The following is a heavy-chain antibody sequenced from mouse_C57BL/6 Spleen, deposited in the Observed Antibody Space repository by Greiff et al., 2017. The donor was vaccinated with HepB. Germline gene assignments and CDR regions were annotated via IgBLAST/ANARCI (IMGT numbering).Heavy chain of an antibody. CDR3: TRVSYSNSGYVY. J-gene: IGHJ3*01. CDR1: GFTFSSYA. Sequence: DVKLQESGEGLVKPGGSLKLSCAASGFTFSSYAMSWVRQTPEKRLEWVAYISSGGDYIYYADTVKGRFTISRANARNTLNLQMSSMKSEDTAMNYCTRVSYSNSGYVYRGQRTMRAISA. V-gene: IGHV5-9-1*02. D-gene: IGHD2-5*01. CDR2: ISSGGDYI.